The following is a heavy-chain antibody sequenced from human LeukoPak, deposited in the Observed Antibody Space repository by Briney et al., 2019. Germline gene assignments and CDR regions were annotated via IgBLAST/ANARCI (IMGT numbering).Heavy chain of an antibody. V-gene: IGHV3-48*04. CDR1: GFTFSNAW. Sequence: PGGSLRLSCAASGFTFSNAWMSWVRQAPGKGLEWVSYISSSSSSTIYYADSVKGRFTISRDNAKNSLYLQMNSLRAEDTAVYYCARGSGLVVPAAYSSYYYYYGMDVWGQGTTVTVSS. J-gene: IGHJ6*02. CDR2: ISSSSSSTI. D-gene: IGHD2-2*01. CDR3: ARGSGLVVPAAYSSYYYYYGMDV.